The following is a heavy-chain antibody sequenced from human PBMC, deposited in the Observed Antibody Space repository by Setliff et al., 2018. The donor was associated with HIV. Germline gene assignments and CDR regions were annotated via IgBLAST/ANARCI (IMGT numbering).Heavy chain of an antibody. CDR2: IYYSGST. CDR1: GGSIRNYY. Sequence: SETLSLTCNVFGGSIRNYYWSWIRQPPGKGLEWIGYIYYSGSTSYKPSLKSRDTISVDPYKNQLSLRLTSVTAADTAVYYCARGVRVGGVIGWFDTWGHGTLVTVS. J-gene: IGHJ5*01. CDR3: ARGVRVGGVIGWFDT. D-gene: IGHD3-16*01. V-gene: IGHV4-59*01.